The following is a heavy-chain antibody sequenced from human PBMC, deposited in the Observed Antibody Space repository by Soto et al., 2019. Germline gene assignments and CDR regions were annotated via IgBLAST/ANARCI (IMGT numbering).Heavy chain of an antibody. D-gene: IGHD6-13*01. Sequence: GESLKISCKGSGYSFTSYWIGWVRQMPGKGLEWMGIIYPGDSDTRYSPSFQGQVTISADKSISTTYLQWSSLKASDTAMYYCARQQQLVSHLNQYYYYYGMDVWGQGTTVTVSS. V-gene: IGHV5-51*01. J-gene: IGHJ6*02. CDR2: IYPGDSDT. CDR3: ARQQQLVSHLNQYYYYYGMDV. CDR1: GYSFTSYW.